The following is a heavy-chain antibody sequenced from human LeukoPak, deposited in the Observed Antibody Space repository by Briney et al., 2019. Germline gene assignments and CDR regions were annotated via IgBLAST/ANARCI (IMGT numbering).Heavy chain of an antibody. CDR1: GFSVSSNY. Sequence: GGSLRLSCAASGFSVSSNYMSWVRQAPGKGLEWVSVIYSGGSTHYADSVKGRFTISRDNFKNTLYLQMNSLRAEDTAVYYCARAWGRSSSTDFDYWGQGTLVTVSS. CDR3: ARAWGRSSSTDFDY. J-gene: IGHJ4*02. D-gene: IGHD6-6*01. V-gene: IGHV3-53*01. CDR2: IYSGGST.